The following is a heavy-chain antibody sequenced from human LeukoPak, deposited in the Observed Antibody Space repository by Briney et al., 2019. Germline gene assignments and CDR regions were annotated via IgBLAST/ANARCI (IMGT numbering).Heavy chain of an antibody. CDR3: ASRGLIAARPFDY. D-gene: IGHD6-6*01. J-gene: IGHJ4*02. CDR2: INHSGST. V-gene: IGHV4-34*01. Sequence: SDTLSLTCAVYGGSFSGYYWSWLRQPPGKGLEWIGEINHSGSTNYNPSLKSRVTISVDTSKNQFSLKLSSVTAADTAVYYCASRGLIAARPFDYWGQGTLVTVSS. CDR1: GGSFSGYY.